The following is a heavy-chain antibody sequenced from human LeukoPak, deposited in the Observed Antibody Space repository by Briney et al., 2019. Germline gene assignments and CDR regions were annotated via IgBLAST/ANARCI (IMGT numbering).Heavy chain of an antibody. CDR3: AKDRGRLDAFDI. CDR1: GFTFSSYA. Sequence: PGGSLRLSCAAPGFTFSSYAMSWVRQAPGQGLEWVSAISGSGGSTYYADSVKGRFTISRDNSKNTLYLQMNSLRAEDTAVYYCAKDRGRLDAFDIWGQGTMVTVSS. V-gene: IGHV3-23*01. CDR2: ISGSGGST. J-gene: IGHJ3*02. D-gene: IGHD1-14*01.